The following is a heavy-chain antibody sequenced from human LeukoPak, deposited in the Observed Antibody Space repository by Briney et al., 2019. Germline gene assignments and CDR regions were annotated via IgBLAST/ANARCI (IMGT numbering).Heavy chain of an antibody. CDR1: GFTFDDYG. CDR2: SNWNGGST. CDR3: ARHSGSYCPSWFDP. Sequence: GGSLRLSCAASGFTFDDYGMSWVRQAPGKGLEWVSGSNWNGGSTGYADSVKGRFTIFRDNAKNSLYLQMNSLRAEDTALYHCARHSGSYCPSWFDPWGQGTLVTVSS. V-gene: IGHV3-20*01. D-gene: IGHD1-26*01. J-gene: IGHJ5*02.